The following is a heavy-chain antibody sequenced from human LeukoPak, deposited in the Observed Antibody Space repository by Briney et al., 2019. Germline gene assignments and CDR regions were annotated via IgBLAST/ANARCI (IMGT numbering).Heavy chain of an antibody. CDR2: ISYDGNNK. D-gene: IGHD1-1*01. CDR1: GFTFSSYG. Sequence: PGGSLRLSCAASGFTFSSYGMHWVRQAPGKGLEWVALISYDGNNKYYADSVKGRFTISRDNSKNTLYLQVSSLRAEDTAVYYCARTPPGTTWFDPWGQGTLVTVSS. V-gene: IGHV3-30*03. CDR3: ARTPPGTTWFDP. J-gene: IGHJ5*02.